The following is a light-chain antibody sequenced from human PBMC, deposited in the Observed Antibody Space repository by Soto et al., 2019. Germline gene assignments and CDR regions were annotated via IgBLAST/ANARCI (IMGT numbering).Light chain of an antibody. Sequence: EIALTQSPATLAVSPGERATLSCRASQSISSNLAWYQQKPGQAPRLXXYGASTRANGIPARFSGSGSGTELTLTISSLQSEDFAAYGGQQYKNWLTWTFGQGTKVDIK. CDR2: GAS. V-gene: IGKV3-15*01. CDR1: QSISSN. J-gene: IGKJ1*01. CDR3: QQYKNWLTWT.